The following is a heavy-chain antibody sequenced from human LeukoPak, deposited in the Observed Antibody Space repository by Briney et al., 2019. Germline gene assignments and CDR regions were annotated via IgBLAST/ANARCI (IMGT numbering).Heavy chain of an antibody. CDR3: ARSDSYTWFDP. CDR2: INPDSGDT. CDR1: GYTFTYYY. V-gene: IGHV1-2*02. Sequence: ASVKVSCKASGYTFTYYYIHWMRQAPGQGLEWMGWINPDSGDTSYAQKFQGRVTMTRDTSISTVYVELSRLRSDDTAVYYCARSDSYTWFDPWGQGTLVTVSS. J-gene: IGHJ5*02. D-gene: IGHD2-15*01.